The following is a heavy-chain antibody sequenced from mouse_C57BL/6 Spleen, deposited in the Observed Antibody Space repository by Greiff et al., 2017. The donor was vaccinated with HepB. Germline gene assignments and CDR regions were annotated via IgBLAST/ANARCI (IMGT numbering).Heavy chain of an antibody. CDR2: IDPSDSYT. CDR1: GYTFTSYW. V-gene: IGHV1-69*01. J-gene: IGHJ3*01. D-gene: IGHD2-3*01. CDR3: AIYDGYYGGFAY. Sequence: QVQLQQSGAELVMPGASVKLSCKASGYTFTSYWMHWVKQRPGQGLEWIGEIDPSDSYTNYNQKFKGKSTLTVDKSSSTAYMQLSSLTSEDSAVYYCAIYDGYYGGFAYWGQGTLVTVSA.